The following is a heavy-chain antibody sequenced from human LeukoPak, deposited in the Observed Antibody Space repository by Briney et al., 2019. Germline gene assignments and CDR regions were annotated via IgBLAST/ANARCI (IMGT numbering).Heavy chain of an antibody. V-gene: IGHV3-23*01. CDR3: AKGVGIEGAGHFDP. CDR1: GFTFRSYA. D-gene: IGHD6-13*01. CDR2: ISGSGYST. Sequence: PGGSLKLSSAASGFTFRSYAMTSVRPAPGKGLWWGSRISGSGYSTYYADSVKGRFTISRDNSKNTLYLQMNSLRGEDTAVYYCAKGVGIEGAGHFDPWGQGTVVTVSS. J-gene: IGHJ5*02.